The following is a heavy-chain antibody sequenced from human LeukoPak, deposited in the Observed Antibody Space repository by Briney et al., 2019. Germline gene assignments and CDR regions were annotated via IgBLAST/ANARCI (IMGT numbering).Heavy chain of an antibody. Sequence: PSETLSLTCTVSGGSISSSSYYWGWIRQPPGKGLEWIGSIYYSGSTYYNPSLKSRVTISVDTSKNQFSLKLSSVTAADTAVYYCARSNSGSYYVYYYYYGMDVWGQGTTVTVSS. CDR2: IYYSGST. CDR1: GGSISSSSYY. D-gene: IGHD1-26*01. J-gene: IGHJ6*02. V-gene: IGHV4-39*01. CDR3: ARSNSGSYYVYYYYYGMDV.